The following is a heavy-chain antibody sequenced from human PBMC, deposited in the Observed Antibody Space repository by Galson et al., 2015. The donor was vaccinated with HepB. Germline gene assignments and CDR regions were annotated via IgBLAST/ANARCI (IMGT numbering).Heavy chain of an antibody. CDR1: GGTFSSYT. D-gene: IGHD4-23*01. J-gene: IGHJ5*02. V-gene: IGHV1-69*04. CDR2: IIPILGIA. Sequence: SVKVSCKASGGTFSSYTISWVRQAPGQGLEWMGRIIPILGIANYAQKFQGRVTITADKSTSTAYMELSSLRSEDTAVYYCARDYGVATVVTHNWFDPWGQGTLVTVSS. CDR3: ARDYGVATVVTHNWFDP.